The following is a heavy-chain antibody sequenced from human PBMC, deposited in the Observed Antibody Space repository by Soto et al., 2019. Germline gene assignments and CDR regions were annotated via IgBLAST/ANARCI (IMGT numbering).Heavy chain of an antibody. CDR1: GYTFTSYA. D-gene: IGHD3-9*01. CDR2: INAGNGNT. J-gene: IGHJ6*02. V-gene: IGHV1-3*01. CDR3: ARAKIRYFDWLRTEGYGMDV. Sequence: GASVKVSCKASGYTFTSYAMHWVRQAPGQRLEWMGWINAGNGNTKYSQKFQGRVTITRDTSASTAYMELSSLRSEDTAVYYCARAKIRYFDWLRTEGYGMDVWGQGTTVTVSS.